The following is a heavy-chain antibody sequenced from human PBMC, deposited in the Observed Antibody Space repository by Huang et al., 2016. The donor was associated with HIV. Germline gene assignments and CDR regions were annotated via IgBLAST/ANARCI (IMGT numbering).Heavy chain of an antibody. J-gene: IGHJ4*02. CDR2: INHSGRT. CDR3: ARGRGDARGFLGLDF. D-gene: IGHD3-16*01. CDR1: GGSFSGPN. V-gene: IGHV4-34*01. Sequence: QVQLHQWGAGLLKPSETLSLTCAVYGGSFSGPNWTWIRQTPGKGLEWSGKINHSGRTNYSPSLKRRVTISLDTSKNQFSLRLRSVTAADTAVYYCARGRGDARGFLGLDFWGQGTLVTVSS.